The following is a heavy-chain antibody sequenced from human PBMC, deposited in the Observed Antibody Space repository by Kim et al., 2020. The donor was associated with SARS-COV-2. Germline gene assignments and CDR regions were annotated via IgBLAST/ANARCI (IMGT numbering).Heavy chain of an antibody. V-gene: IGHV4-59*01. CDR2: IYYSGST. Sequence: SETLSLTCTVSGGSISSYYWSWIRQPPGKGLEWIGYIYYSGSTNYNPSLKSRVTISVDTSKNQFSLKLSSVTAADTAVYYCARGLPMGIGLGYYYYGMDVWGQGTTVTVSS. CDR3: ARGLPMGIGLGYYYYGMDV. D-gene: IGHD2-21*01. J-gene: IGHJ6*02. CDR1: GGSISSYY.